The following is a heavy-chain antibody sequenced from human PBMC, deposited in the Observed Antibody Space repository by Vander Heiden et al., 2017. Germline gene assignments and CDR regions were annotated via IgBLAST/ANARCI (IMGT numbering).Heavy chain of an antibody. D-gene: IGHD3-9*01. CDR2: ISGSGGST. V-gene: IGHV3-23*01. CDR1: GFTFSSYA. Sequence: EVQLLESGGGLVQPGGSLRLSCAASGFTFSSYAMSCVRQAPGKGLEWVSAISGSGGSTYYADSVKGRFTISRDNSKNTLYLQMNSLRAEDTAVYYCAKIRRYFDWPAGGWFDPWGQGTLVTVSS. CDR3: AKIRRYFDWPAGGWFDP. J-gene: IGHJ5*02.